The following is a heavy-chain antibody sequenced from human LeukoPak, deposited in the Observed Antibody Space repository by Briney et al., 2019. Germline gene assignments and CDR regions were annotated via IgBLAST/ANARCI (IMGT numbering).Heavy chain of an antibody. CDR2: IRYDGSNK. J-gene: IGHJ4*02. V-gene: IGHV3-30*02. CDR1: GFTFSSYA. CDR3: AKSGYCGGDCYNFDY. D-gene: IGHD2-21*01. Sequence: GGSLRLSCAASGFTFSSYAMSWVRQAPGKGLEWVAFIRYDGSNKYYADSVKGRFTISRDNSKNTLYLQMNSLRAEDTAVYYCAKSGYCGGDCYNFDYWGQGTLVTVSS.